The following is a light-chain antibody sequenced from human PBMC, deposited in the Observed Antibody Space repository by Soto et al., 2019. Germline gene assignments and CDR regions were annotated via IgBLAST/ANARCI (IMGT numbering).Light chain of an antibody. J-gene: IGKJ1*01. CDR2: GAS. CDR3: QQYGGSPRT. Sequence: EIVRTQSPGTLSLSPGERVTLSCRASQSVSSSYLAWYQQKPGQAPRLLIYGASSRATGIPDRFSGSGSGTDFTLTISRLEPEDFAVYYCQQYGGSPRTFGQGTKVDIK. V-gene: IGKV3-20*01. CDR1: QSVSSSY.